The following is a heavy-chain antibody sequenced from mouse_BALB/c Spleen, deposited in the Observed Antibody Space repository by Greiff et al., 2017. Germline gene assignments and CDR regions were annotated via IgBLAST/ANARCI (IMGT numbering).Heavy chain of an antibody. V-gene: IGHV7-3*02. CDR3: ERDIGGGDDERYYAMDY. J-gene: IGHJ4*01. CDR1: GFTFTDYY. Sequence: EVQVVESGGGLVQPGGSLRLSCATSGFTFTDYYMSWVRQPPGKALEWLGFIRNKANGYTTEDSASVKGRFTISRDNSQSILYLQMNTLRAEDSATYSCERDIGGGDDERYYAMDYWGQGTSVTVSS. D-gene: IGHD2-12*01. CDR2: IRNKANGYTT.